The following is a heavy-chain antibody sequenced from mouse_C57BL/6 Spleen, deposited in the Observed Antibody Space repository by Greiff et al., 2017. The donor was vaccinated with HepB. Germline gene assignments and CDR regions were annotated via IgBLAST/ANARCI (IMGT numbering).Heavy chain of an antibody. CDR3: ARGDYYDY. V-gene: IGHV1-59*01. D-gene: IGHD1-1*01. CDR1: GYTFTSYW. Sequence: QVQLQQPGAELVRPGPSVKLSCKASGYTFTSYWMHWVKQRPGQGLEWIGVIDPSDSYTNYNQKFKGKATLTVDTSSSTAYMQLSSLTSEDSAVYYCARGDYYDYWGQGTTLTVSS. J-gene: IGHJ2*01. CDR2: IDPSDSYT.